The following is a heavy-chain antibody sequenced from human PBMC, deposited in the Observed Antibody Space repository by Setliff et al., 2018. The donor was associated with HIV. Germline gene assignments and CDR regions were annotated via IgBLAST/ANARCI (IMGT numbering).Heavy chain of an antibody. Sequence: PGGSLRLSCTAPGFNFMFFAMSWVRQAPGKGLEYVSGISSMGVGTYYAASVMDRFTVSRDDSKNTLYLQLNSLRAEDTAVYYCAKHECSGGCYYYMDVWGKGIMVTVSS. CDR2: ISSMGVGT. D-gene: IGHD2-15*01. V-gene: IGHV3-64*04. J-gene: IGHJ6*03. CDR1: GFNFMFFA. CDR3: AKHECSGGCYYYMDV.